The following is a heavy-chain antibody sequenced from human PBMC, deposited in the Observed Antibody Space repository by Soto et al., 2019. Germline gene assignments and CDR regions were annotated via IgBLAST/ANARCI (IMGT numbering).Heavy chain of an antibody. Sequence: EVQLVESGGGLVKPGGSLRLSCAASGFTFSNAWMNWVRQAPGKGLEWVGRIKSKTDGGTTDYAAPVKGRFTISRDDSKYTLYLQMNSLKTEDTVVDYCTADQVWGGIAAAGTDDYWGQRTLVTVSS. V-gene: IGHV3-15*07. J-gene: IGHJ4*02. D-gene: IGHD6-13*01. CDR1: GFTFSNAW. CDR3: TADQVWGGIAAAGTDDY. CDR2: IKSKTDGGTT.